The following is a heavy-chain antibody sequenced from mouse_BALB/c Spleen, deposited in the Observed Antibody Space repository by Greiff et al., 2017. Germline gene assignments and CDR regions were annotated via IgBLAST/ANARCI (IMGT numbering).Heavy chain of an antibody. D-gene: IGHD4-1*01. CDR3: KAGHFDY. CDR1: GYTFTSYW. Sequence: VQLQQSGAELAKPGASVKMSCKASGYTFTSYWMHWVKQRPGQGLEWIGYINPSTGYTEYNQKFKDKATLTADKSSSTAYMQLSSLTSEDSAVYYCKAGHFDYWGQGTTLTVSS. V-gene: IGHV1-7*01. CDR2: INPSTGYT. J-gene: IGHJ2*01.